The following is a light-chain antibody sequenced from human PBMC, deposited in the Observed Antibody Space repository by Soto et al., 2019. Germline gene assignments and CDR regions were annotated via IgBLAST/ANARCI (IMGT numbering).Light chain of an antibody. CDR1: QSVSSAY. CDR3: QQSGSSPLT. V-gene: IGKV3-20*01. J-gene: IGKJ4*01. CDR2: GAS. Sequence: ELVLTQSPGTLSMSPGERATLSCRASQSVSSAYLAWYQQRPGQAPRLLIYGASSRATGIPDRFSGSGSGTDFTLTISRLEPEDFAVYYCQQSGSSPLTFGGGTKVDIK.